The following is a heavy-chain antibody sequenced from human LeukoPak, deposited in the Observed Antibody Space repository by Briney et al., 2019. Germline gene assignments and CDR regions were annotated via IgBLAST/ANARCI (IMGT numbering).Heavy chain of an antibody. CDR2: IIPIFGTA. V-gene: IGHV1-69*05. J-gene: IGHJ4*02. D-gene: IGHD3-22*01. CDR1: GGTFSSYA. Sequence: ASVKVSCKASGGTFSSYAISWVRQVPGQGLEWMGGIIPIFGTANYAQNFQGRVTITTDESTSTAYMELSSLRSEDTAVYYCAGGDHYDSSGYWVPFDYWGQGTLVTVSS. CDR3: AGGDHYDSSGYWVPFDY.